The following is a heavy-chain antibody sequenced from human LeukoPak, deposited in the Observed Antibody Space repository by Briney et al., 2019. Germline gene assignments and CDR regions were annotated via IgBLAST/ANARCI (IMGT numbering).Heavy chain of an antibody. D-gene: IGHD6-13*01. V-gene: IGHV3-7*03. CDR3: ARSVPYGTTWYGRSDC. CDR1: GFTFNTYW. CDR2: IRHDGSTK. J-gene: IGHJ4*02. Sequence: PGGSLRLSCAASGFTFNTYWMSWVRQTPGKGLEWVANIRHDGSTKYYVDSVKGRFTISRDNAMNSLYLQMDSLRVEDTAIYYCARSVPYGTTWYGRSDCWGQGTQVTVSS.